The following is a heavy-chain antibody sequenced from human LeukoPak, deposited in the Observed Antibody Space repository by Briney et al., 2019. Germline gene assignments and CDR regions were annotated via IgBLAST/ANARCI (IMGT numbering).Heavy chain of an antibody. J-gene: IGHJ4*02. CDR2: ISAYNGNT. Sequence: ASVKVSCKASGYTFTSYGISRVRQAPGQGLEWMGWISAYNGNTNYAQNVQGRVTMTTDTSTSTAYMELRSLRSDDTAIYYCARDSLIAAAGPVNYWGQGTLVTVSS. CDR3: ARDSLIAAAGPVNY. CDR1: GYTFTSYG. V-gene: IGHV1-18*01. D-gene: IGHD6-13*01.